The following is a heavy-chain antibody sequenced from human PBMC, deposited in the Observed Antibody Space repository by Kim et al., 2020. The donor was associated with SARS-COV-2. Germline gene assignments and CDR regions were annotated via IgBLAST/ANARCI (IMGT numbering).Heavy chain of an antibody. J-gene: IGHJ4*02. D-gene: IGHD3-10*01. CDR2: INSDGSST. CDR1: GFTFSSYW. CDR3: ARVHHVLLWFREPPPPVLPFDY. V-gene: IGHV3-74*01. Sequence: GGSLRLSCAASGFTFSSYWMHWVRQAPGKGLVWVSRINSDGSSTSYADSVKGRFTISRDNAKNTLYLQMNSLRAEDTAVYYCARVHHVLLWFREPPPPVLPFDYWGQGTLVTVSS.